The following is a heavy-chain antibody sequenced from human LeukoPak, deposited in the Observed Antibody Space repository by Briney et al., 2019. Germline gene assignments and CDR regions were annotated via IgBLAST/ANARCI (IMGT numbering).Heavy chain of an antibody. CDR3: AKGDRGPSWYFDY. Sequence: GGSLRLSCAASGFTFSSYAMSWVRQAPGKGLEWVSAISGSGGGTYYADSVKGRFTISRDNSKNTLYLQMNSLRAEDTAVYYCAKGDRGPSWYFDYWGQGTLVTVSS. V-gene: IGHV3-23*01. J-gene: IGHJ4*02. CDR1: GFTFSSYA. D-gene: IGHD2-15*01. CDR2: ISGSGGGT.